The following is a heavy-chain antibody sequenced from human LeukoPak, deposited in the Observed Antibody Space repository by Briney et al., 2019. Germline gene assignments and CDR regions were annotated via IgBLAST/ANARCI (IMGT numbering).Heavy chain of an antibody. Sequence: PSETLSLTCTVSGGSFSTYYWSWIRQPAGKGLDWIGRIYPNGSTNYNPSLKSRLTMSLDTSKNQFSLKVSSVTAADTALYYCASGRDSWGALPKYYFDYWGQGTLVTVSS. CDR3: ASGRDSWGALPKYYFDY. CDR2: IYPNGST. V-gene: IGHV4-4*07. J-gene: IGHJ4*02. CDR1: GGSFSTYY. D-gene: IGHD6-13*01.